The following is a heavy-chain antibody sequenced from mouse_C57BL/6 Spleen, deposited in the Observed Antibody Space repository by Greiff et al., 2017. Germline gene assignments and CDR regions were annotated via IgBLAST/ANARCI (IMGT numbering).Heavy chain of an antibody. CDR2: INPSNGGT. V-gene: IGHV1-53*01. J-gene: IGHJ4*01. Sequence: QVQLQQPGTELVKPGASVKLSCKASGYTFTSYWMHWVKQRPGQGLEWIGNINPSNGGTNYNEKFKSKATLTVDKSSSTAYMQLSSLTSEDSAVYYCARWPRITTVVAPYAMDYWGQGTSVTVSS. D-gene: IGHD1-1*01. CDR3: ARWPRITTVVAPYAMDY. CDR1: GYTFTSYW.